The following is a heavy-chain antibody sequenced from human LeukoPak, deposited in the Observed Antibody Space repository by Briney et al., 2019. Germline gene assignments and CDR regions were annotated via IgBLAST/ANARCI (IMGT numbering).Heavy chain of an antibody. D-gene: IGHD3-10*01. CDR2: IYSARTT. J-gene: IGHJ4*02. CDR3: ARETVRGVFDY. Sequence: GGSLRLSCAASGFTVSSNYMSWVRQAPGKGLEWVSVIYSARTTYYAYSVKGRFTISRDNSKNTLYLQMNSLRAEDTAVYYCARETVRGVFDYWGQGTLVTVSS. V-gene: IGHV3-53*01. CDR1: GFTVSSNY.